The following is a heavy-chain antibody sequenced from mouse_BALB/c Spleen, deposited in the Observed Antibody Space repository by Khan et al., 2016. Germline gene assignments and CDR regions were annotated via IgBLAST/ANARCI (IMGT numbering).Heavy chain of an antibody. CDR1: GFNIKDTY. CDR3: ARSNYGNYEEGYTMDY. V-gene: IGHV14-3*02. Sequence: VQLKQSGAELVKPGASVKLSCTASGFNIKDTYMHWVKQRPEQGLEWLGRIDPANGNTKYDPKFQGKATITADTFSNTAYLQLSSLTSEDTAVYYCARSNYGNYEEGYTMDYWGQGTSVTVSS. CDR2: IDPANGNT. D-gene: IGHD2-1*01. J-gene: IGHJ4*01.